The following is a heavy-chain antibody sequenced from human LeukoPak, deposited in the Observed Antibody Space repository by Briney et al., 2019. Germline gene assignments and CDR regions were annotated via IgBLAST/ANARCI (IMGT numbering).Heavy chain of an antibody. J-gene: IGHJ4*02. CDR2: ILYDGGNK. CDR3: AKQRGYTYGNGPYY. CDR1: GFTFNSYG. V-gene: IGHV3-30*18. Sequence: GGSLRLSCAASGFTFNSYGMHWVRQAPGKGLERVAVILYDGGNKYYAESVKGRFTISRDNSKNTLYLQMKSLSAEDTATDDCAKQRGYTYGNGPYYWGQGTIVT. D-gene: IGHD5-18*01.